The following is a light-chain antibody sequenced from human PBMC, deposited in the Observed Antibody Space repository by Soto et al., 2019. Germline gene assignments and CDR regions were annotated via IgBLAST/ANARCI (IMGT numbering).Light chain of an antibody. CDR1: QNLDSY. CDR2: DVS. CDR3: QQRKNWQVT. V-gene: IGKV3-11*01. J-gene: IGKJ5*01. Sequence: EVVLTQSPATLSLSPGERATLSCRASQNLDSYLAWYQQKPGQAPRLVIHDVSSRATGIPARFSGSGSGTHFTLTISSLEPEDFAVYYCQQRKNWQVTFGQGTRLEIK.